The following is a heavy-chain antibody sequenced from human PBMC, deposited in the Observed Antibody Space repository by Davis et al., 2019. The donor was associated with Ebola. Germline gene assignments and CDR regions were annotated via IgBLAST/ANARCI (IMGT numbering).Heavy chain of an antibody. D-gene: IGHD6-13*01. V-gene: IGHV7-4-1*02. CDR3: ARDLSRIAAAGPAPDWFDP. CDR1: GYTFTSYA. CDR2: INTNTGNP. Sequence: ASVKVSCKASGYTFTSYAMNWVRQAPGQGLEWMGWINTNTGNPTYAQGFTGRFVFSLDTSVSTAYLQISSLKAEDTAVYYCARDLSRIAAAGPAPDWFDPWGQGTLVTVSS. J-gene: IGHJ5*02.